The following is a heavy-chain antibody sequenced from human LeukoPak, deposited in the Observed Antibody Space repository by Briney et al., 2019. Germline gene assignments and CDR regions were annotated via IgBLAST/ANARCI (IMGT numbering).Heavy chain of an antibody. J-gene: IGHJ4*02. CDR2: IYYSGST. D-gene: IGHD3-16*02. CDR1: GGSISSSSYY. CDR3: ARSLGELSSLFDY. Sequence: TSETLSLTCTVSGGSISSSSYYWGWIRQPPGKGLEWIGSIYYSGSTYYNPSLKSRVTISVDTSKNQFSLKLSSVTAADTAVYYCARSLGELSSLFDYWGQGTLVTVSS. V-gene: IGHV4-39*07.